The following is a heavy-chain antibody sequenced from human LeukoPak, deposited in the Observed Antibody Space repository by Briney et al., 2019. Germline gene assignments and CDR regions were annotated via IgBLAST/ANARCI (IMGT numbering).Heavy chain of an antibody. V-gene: IGHV3-23*01. Sequence: GGSLRLSCAAPGFPFSSYAMSRVRQAPGKGLEWVPAISGSGGSTYYADSVKGRFTISRDNSKNTLYLQMNSLRAEDTAVYYCAKDLGSSGYQTPYYYYYGMDVWGQGTTVTVSS. CDR1: GFPFSSYA. J-gene: IGHJ6*02. CDR2: ISGSGGST. D-gene: IGHD5-12*01. CDR3: AKDLGSSGYQTPYYYYYGMDV.